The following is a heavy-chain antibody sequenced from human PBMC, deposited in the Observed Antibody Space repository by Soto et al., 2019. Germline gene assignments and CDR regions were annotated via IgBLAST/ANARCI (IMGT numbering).Heavy chain of an antibody. Sequence: SGPTLVNPTQTLTLTCTFSGFSLSTSGMCVSWIRQPPGKALEWLARIDWDDDKYYSTSLKTRLTISKDTSKNQVVLTMTNMDPVDTATYYCARIRIELVRGVIMAPIDYWGQGTLVTVSS. J-gene: IGHJ4*02. CDR3: ARIRIELVRGVIMAPIDY. D-gene: IGHD3-10*01. CDR1: GFSLSTSGMC. CDR2: IDWDDDK. V-gene: IGHV2-70*11.